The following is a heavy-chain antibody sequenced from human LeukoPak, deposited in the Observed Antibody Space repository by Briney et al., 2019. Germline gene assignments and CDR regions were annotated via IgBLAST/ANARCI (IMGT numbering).Heavy chain of an antibody. J-gene: IGHJ4*02. Sequence: GRSLRLSCTTSAFTLGDFYMSWIRQAPGKGLEWIAYISNVGLTTYYAESVKGRFTISRDNAKNSLYLRMNSLRAEDTAVYYCACDFRYLGHDFWGQGTLVTVSS. CDR1: AFTLGDFY. CDR2: ISNVGLTT. CDR3: ACDFRYLGHDF. D-gene: IGHD2-21*02. V-gene: IGHV3-11*01.